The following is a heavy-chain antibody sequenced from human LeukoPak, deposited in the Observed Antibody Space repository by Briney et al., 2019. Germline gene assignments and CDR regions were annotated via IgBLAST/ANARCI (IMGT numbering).Heavy chain of an antibody. V-gene: IGHV3-21*01. D-gene: IGHD3-3*01. J-gene: IGHJ6*02. CDR1: GFTFSSYS. CDR3: ARVFGVVQQGDGMDV. CDR2: ISSSSSYI. Sequence: PGGSLRLSCAASGFTFSSYSMNWVRQAPGKGLEWVSSISSSSSYIHYADSVKGRFTISRDNAKNSLYLQMNSLRAEDTAVYYCARVFGVVQQGDGMDVWGQGTTVTVSS.